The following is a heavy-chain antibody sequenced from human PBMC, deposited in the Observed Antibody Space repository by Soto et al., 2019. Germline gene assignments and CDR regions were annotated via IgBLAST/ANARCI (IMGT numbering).Heavy chain of an antibody. J-gene: IGHJ6*02. CDR2: INHSGST. CDR3: ARGQERPYYYYYGMDV. CDR1: GGSFSGYY. V-gene: IGHV4-34*01. Sequence: SETLSLTFAVYGGSFSGYYWSWIRQPPGKGLEWIGEINHSGSTNYNPSLKSRVTISVDTSKNQFSLKLSSVTAADTAVYYCARGQERPYYYYYGMDVWGQGTTVTVS. D-gene: IGHD1-1*01.